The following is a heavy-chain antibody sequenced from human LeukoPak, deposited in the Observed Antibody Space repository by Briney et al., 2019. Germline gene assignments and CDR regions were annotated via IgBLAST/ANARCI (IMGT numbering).Heavy chain of an antibody. CDR3: ATESRGGLFDY. J-gene: IGHJ4*02. CDR1: GFTFSSYS. CDR2: ISSSSSYI. Sequence: GGSLRLSCAASGFTFSSYSMNWVRQAPGKGLEWVSSISSSSSYIYYADSVKGRFTISRDNAKNSLYLQMNSLRAEDTAVYSCATESRGGLFDYWGQGTLVTVSS. V-gene: IGHV3-21*01. D-gene: IGHD3-16*01.